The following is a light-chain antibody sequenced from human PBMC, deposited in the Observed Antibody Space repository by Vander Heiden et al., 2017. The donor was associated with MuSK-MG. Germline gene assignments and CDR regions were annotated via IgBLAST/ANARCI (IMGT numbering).Light chain of an antibody. CDR3: QQDYNTPRT. CDR1: QNVLYSSNNKSY. V-gene: IGKV4-1*01. Sequence: DIVMTQSPDSLPVSLGERATINCKSSQNVLYSSNNKSYLAWYQQKPGQPPKLLIYWASTRESGVPDRFSGSGSGTDFTLTIISLQAADVAVYYCQQDYNTPRTFGQGTKVQIK. CDR2: WAS. J-gene: IGKJ1*01.